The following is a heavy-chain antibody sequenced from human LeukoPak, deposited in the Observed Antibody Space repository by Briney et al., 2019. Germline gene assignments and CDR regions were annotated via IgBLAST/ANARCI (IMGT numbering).Heavy chain of an antibody. CDR2: INPDGSEK. Sequence: GGSLRLSCAASGFSFGSSWMDWVRQTPGKGLEWVASINPDGSEKYSVDSVEGRFTISRDNAKNLLYLQVNSLRVEDTAFYYCARDLAYSRLDYWGQGMLVTVSS. CDR3: ARDLAYSRLDY. J-gene: IGHJ4*02. CDR1: GFSFGSSW. D-gene: IGHD5-18*01. V-gene: IGHV3-7*01.